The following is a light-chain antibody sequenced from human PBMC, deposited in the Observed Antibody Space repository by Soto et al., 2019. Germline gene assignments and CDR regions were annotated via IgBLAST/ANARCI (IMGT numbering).Light chain of an antibody. J-gene: IGLJ2*01. V-gene: IGLV2-14*03. CDR1: SSDIGAYNF. Sequence: QSALTQPASVSGSPGQSITISCTGTSSDIGAYNFVSWYQQHPGKAPKLMLYDVNIRPSGVSNRFSGSKSGSTASLTISGLQAEDEADYYCTSWTTSTTMIFGGVTKVTVL. CDR3: TSWTTSTTMI. CDR2: DVN.